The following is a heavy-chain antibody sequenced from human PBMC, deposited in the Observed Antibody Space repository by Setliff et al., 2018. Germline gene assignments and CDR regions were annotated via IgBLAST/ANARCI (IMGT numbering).Heavy chain of an antibody. CDR3: ARDRGGGLYDY. CDR2: IKQDGSDK. V-gene: IGHV3-7*01. Sequence: GESLKISCAASGFSLSIFWMSWVRQAPGKGLEWVASIKQDGSDKYYVDSVKGRFTISRDNAKNSLFLQMNSLRAEDTAMYFCARDRGGGLYDYWGQGTLVTVSS. CDR1: GFSLSIFW. J-gene: IGHJ4*02. D-gene: IGHD3-16*01.